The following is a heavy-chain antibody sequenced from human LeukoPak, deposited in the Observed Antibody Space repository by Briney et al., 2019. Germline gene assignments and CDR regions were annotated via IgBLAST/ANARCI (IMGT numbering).Heavy chain of an antibody. CDR1: GHTFTSYD. J-gene: IGHJ4*02. Sequence: ASVKVSCKASGHTFTSYDINWVRQATGQGLEWMRWMNPNSGNTGYAQKFQSRVTMTRNTSISTAYMELSSLRSEDTAVYYCARGPEFTVTTEDYFDYWGQGTLVTVSS. CDR3: ARGPEFTVTTEDYFDY. D-gene: IGHD4-17*01. V-gene: IGHV1-8*01. CDR2: MNPNSGNT.